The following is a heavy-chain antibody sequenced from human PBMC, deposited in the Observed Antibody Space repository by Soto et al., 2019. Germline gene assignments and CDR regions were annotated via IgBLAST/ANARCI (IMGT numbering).Heavy chain of an antibody. Sequence: EVQLVESGGGLVQPGGSLRLSCATYGFIFSTYSINWVRQAPGRGLEWVSYINSRSTNIYYADSVKGRFTISRDNAKNSLYLQLNSLRDEDTAVYYCAGTYDSLDFRFDYCGRGTLVSVSS. J-gene: IGHJ4*02. D-gene: IGHD3-3*01. V-gene: IGHV3-48*02. CDR2: INSRSTNI. CDR3: AGTYDSLDFRFDY. CDR1: GFIFSTYS.